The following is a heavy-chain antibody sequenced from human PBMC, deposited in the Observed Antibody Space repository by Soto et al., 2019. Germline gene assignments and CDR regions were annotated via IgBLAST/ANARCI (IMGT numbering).Heavy chain of an antibody. CDR1: GGTFSSYA. CDR3: ARSMRRITVIVVAPFDY. J-gene: IGHJ4*02. CDR2: IIPIFGTA. D-gene: IGHD3-22*01. V-gene: IGHV1-69*13. Sequence: SVKVSCKASGGTFSSYAISWVRQAPGQGLEWMGGIIPIFGTANYAQKFQGRVTITADESTSTAYMELSSLRSEDTAVYYCARSMRRITVIVVAPFDYWGQGTLVTVSS.